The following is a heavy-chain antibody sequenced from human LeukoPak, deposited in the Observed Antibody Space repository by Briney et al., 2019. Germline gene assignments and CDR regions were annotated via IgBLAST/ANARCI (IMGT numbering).Heavy chain of an antibody. CDR3: AKDREISGSYYFDY. D-gene: IGHD1-26*01. V-gene: IGHV3-30*18. CDR2: ISYDGSNK. CDR1: GFTFSSYG. Sequence: GRSLRLSCAASGFTFSSYGIHWVRQAPGKGPEWVALISYDGSNKYYADSVKGRFTISRDNSKNTLYLQMNSLRAEDTAVYYCAKDREISGSYYFDYWGQGTLVTVSS. J-gene: IGHJ4*02.